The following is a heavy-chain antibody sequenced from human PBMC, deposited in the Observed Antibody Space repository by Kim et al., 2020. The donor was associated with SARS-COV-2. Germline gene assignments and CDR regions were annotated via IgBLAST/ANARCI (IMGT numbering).Heavy chain of an antibody. CDR1: GGSISSGGYY. D-gene: IGHD3-9*01. Sequence: SETLSLTCTVSGGSISSGGYYWSWIRQHPGKGLEWIGYIYYSGSTYYNPSLKSRVTISVDTSKNQFSLKLSSVTAADTAVYYCAREVRYFDWSHFDYWGQGTLVTVSS. CDR3: AREVRYFDWSHFDY. V-gene: IGHV4-31*03. CDR2: IYYSGST. J-gene: IGHJ4*02.